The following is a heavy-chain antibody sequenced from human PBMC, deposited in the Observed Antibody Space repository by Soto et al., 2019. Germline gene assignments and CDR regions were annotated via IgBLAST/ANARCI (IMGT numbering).Heavy chain of an antibody. CDR1: GGSVSSSSYS. D-gene: IGHD2-2*03. CDR2: IYSSENT. Sequence: QLQVQESGPGLVKPSETLSLTCTVSGGSVSSSSYSWGWIRQSPGKGLEWIGTIYSSENTYYNPSLLSRVTISVDTSKNEFALRPGSVTAADTAVYYCARLNGYCISTNCHGYYGMDVWGQGTTVTVSS. CDR3: ARLNGYCISTNCHGYYGMDV. J-gene: IGHJ6*02. V-gene: IGHV4-39*01.